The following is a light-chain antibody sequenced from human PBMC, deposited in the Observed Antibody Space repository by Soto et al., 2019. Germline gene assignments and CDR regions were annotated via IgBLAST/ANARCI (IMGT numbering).Light chain of an antibody. J-gene: IGKJ2*01. CDR2: QAS. CDR1: QSISSW. CDR3: KQYKSYPKT. Sequence: DIQMTQSPSTLSASVGDRVTITCRASQSISSWLAWYQQKPGKAPKLLIYQASYLESGVPSRFSGCAPGTDFTLPIRSLQPDDFEPYYCKQYKSYPKTFGQETKVEIK. V-gene: IGKV1-5*03.